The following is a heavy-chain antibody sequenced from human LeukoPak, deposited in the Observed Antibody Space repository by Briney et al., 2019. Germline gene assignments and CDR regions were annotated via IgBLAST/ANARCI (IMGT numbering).Heavy chain of an antibody. Sequence: GVSLRLSCAASGFTFSSYAMSWVRQAPGKGLEWVSAISGSGGSTYYADSVKGRFTISRDNSKNTLYLQMNSLRAEDTAVYYCAKDDNYYGSGSYQDYWGQGTLVTVSS. CDR2: ISGSGGST. V-gene: IGHV3-23*01. CDR1: GFTFSSYA. J-gene: IGHJ4*02. CDR3: AKDDNYYGSGSYQDY. D-gene: IGHD3-10*01.